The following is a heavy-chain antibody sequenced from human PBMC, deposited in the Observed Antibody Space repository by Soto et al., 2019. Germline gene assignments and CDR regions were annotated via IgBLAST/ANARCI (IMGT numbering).Heavy chain of an antibody. V-gene: IGHV4-39*01. CDR1: GGSISRSSSY. Sequence: QLQLQESGPGLVKPSETLYLTCTVSGGSISRSSSYWGWIRQPPGKGLEWIGRIYYSGSTYYNPSLKSQVTTSVDTSKNQFSLKLSSVTAADTAVYDSASHAVHSSGFTDYWGQGTLVTGSS. D-gene: IGHD6-19*01. CDR3: ASHAVHSSGFTDY. J-gene: IGHJ4*02. CDR2: IYYSGST.